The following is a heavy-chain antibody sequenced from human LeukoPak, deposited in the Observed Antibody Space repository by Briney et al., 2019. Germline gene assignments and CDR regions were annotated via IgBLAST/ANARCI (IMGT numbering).Heavy chain of an antibody. CDR1: GFTFSSYG. Sequence: GGSLRLSCAASGFTFSSYGMNWVRQAPGKGLEWVSFVSIGGSFIYYADSVKGRFTISRDDAKNSLYLQMNSLTAEDTAEYYRARNKINTVTTGWYFDLWGRGTLVSVSS. D-gene: IGHD4-17*01. CDR3: ARNKINTVTTGWYFDL. CDR2: VSIGGSFI. J-gene: IGHJ2*01. V-gene: IGHV3-21*01.